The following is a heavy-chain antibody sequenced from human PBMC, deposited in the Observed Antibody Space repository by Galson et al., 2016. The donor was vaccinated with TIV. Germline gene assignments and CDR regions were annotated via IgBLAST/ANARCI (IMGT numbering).Heavy chain of an antibody. J-gene: IGHJ4*02. Sequence: SVKVSCKASGYTFTSYGISWVRQAPGQGLEWMGWISSYNGNTNYAQKLRGRVTMTTDTSTSTAYMELRRLRSDDTAVYYCARDTDCYDSSGGIDYWGQGTLVTVSS. CDR3: ARDTDCYDSSGGIDY. CDR1: GYTFTSYG. V-gene: IGHV1-18*01. D-gene: IGHD3-22*01. CDR2: ISSYNGNT.